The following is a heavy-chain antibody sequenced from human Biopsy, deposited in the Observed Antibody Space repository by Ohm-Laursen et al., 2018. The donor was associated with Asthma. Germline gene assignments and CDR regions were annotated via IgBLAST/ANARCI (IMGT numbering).Heavy chain of an antibody. J-gene: IGHJ4*01. V-gene: IGHV1-58*01. CDR2: IVFASGAT. Sequence: ASVKVSCNASGVALSGYTFEWVRQARGLGLEWIAWIVFASGATNYAQNFQDRLTVTRDMSAGSVYMELSGLSSADTAVYYCAAGRTSLQGESLIWGQGTLVSVSS. CDR3: AAGRTSLQGESLI. D-gene: IGHD2/OR15-2a*01. CDR1: GVALSGYT.